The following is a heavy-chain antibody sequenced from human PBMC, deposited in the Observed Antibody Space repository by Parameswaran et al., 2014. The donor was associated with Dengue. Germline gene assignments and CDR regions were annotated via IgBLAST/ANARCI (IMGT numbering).Heavy chain of an antibody. CDR3: TILMYYDFWSGSLSRGSGFDP. Sequence: WVRQAPGQGLEWMGWINPNSGGTIYAQEFQGRVTMTRDRSISTAYMDLGRLRYDDTAVYYCTILMYYDFWSGSLSRGSGFDPWGQGTLVTVSS. J-gene: IGHJ5*02. V-gene: IGHV1-2*02. D-gene: IGHD3-3*01. CDR2: INPNSGGT.